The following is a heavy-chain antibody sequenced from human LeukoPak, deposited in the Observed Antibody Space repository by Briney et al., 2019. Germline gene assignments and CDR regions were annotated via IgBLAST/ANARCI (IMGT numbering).Heavy chain of an antibody. CDR2: ITSDGSVT. J-gene: IGHJ4*02. CDR1: GFTFSTFW. V-gene: IGHV3-74*01. CDR3: ASFACSSSTCYDYFDY. Sequence: PGGSLRLSCAASGFTFSTFWMHWVRQAPGKGLVWVSRITSDGSVTSYADSVKGRFTISRDNAKNTVYLQMNSLRAEDTAVYYCASFACSSSTCYDYFDYWGQGNLVTVSS. D-gene: IGHD2/OR15-2a*01.